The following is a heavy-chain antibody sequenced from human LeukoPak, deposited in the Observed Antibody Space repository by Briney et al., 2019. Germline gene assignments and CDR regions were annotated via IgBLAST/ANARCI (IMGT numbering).Heavy chain of an antibody. CDR3: ARDRSDRLAVACTSAFDY. Sequence: GGSLRLSCAASGFTFSSDRINRVRQAPGKGLEWVSSISSSSSYIYYADSVKGRFTISRDNAKNSLYLQMNSLRAEDTAVYYCARDRSDRLAVACTSAFDYWGQGTLVTVSS. D-gene: IGHD6-19*01. CDR1: GFTFSSDR. V-gene: IGHV3-21*01. CDR2: ISSSSSYI. J-gene: IGHJ4*02.